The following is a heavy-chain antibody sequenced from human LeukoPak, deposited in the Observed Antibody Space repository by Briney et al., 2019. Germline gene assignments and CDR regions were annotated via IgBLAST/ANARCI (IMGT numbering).Heavy chain of an antibody. D-gene: IGHD3-10*01. CDR1: GGSISNGAYY. Sequence: TSSETLSLTCSVSGGSISNGAYYWSWIRQHPGEGLEWIGYIFYSGTTYQNPSLKSRVTMSLDTSKNQFSLKLASVTAADTAVYYCARGVYYGSGSLSLDFWGQGTLVTVSS. CDR3: ARGVYYGSGSLSLDF. J-gene: IGHJ4*02. V-gene: IGHV4-31*03. CDR2: IFYSGTT.